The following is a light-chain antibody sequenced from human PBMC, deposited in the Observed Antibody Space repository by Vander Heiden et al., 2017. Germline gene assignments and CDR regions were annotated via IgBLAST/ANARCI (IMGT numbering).Light chain of an antibody. CDR1: SSNIGSNY. CDR3: AAWDDSLRGGV. V-gene: IGLV1-47*01. J-gene: IGLJ3*02. Sequence: HSVLSQPPSASGTPGQRVTLSCSGSSSNIGSNYVYQYQQHPGTSPKLRRHGKNQRPSGVPDRFSGSKSGTSDSLAISGLRSEDEADYYCAAWDDSLRGGVFGGGTKLTVL. CDR2: GKN.